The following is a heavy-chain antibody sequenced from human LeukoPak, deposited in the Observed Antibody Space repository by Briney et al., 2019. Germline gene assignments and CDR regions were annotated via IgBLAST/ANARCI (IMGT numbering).Heavy chain of an antibody. J-gene: IGHJ4*02. D-gene: IGHD3-22*01. CDR1: GGSFDSYA. CDR2: IIPIFDMI. CDR3: ARDPEYDSPGYLSGYFDS. V-gene: IGHV1-69*04. Sequence: SVKVSCKASGGSFDSYAISWVRQAPGQGLEWMGRIIPIFDMINYAQNFQGRVTITADKSTTTVFLELSSLRSEDTALFFCARDPEYDSPGYLSGYFDSWGQGTLVTVSA.